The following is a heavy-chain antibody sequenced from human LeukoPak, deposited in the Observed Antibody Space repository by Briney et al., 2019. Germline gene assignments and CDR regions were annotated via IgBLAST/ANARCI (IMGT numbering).Heavy chain of an antibody. V-gene: IGHV3-30*03. CDR1: GFIFNNYG. J-gene: IGHJ4*02. CDR2: ISYDGSNK. Sequence: GGSLRLSCAASGFIFNNYGMHWVRQAPGKGLEWVAVISYDGSNKYYADSVKGRFTISRDNSKNTLYLQMNSLRAEDTAVYYCLGLYDFWTDYWGQGTLVTVSS. CDR3: LGLYDFWTDY. D-gene: IGHD3-3*01.